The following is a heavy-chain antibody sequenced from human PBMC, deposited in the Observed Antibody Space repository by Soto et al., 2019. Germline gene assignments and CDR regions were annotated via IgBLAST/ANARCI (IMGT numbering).Heavy chain of an antibody. Sequence: GGSLRLSCAASGFTFSSYAMHWVRQAPGKGLEWVAVISFDGSNKYYADSVKGRFTISRDNSKNTLYLQMNSLRAEDTAVYYCARDKLAADNYHYVMDFWGQGTTVTVSS. CDR1: GFTFSSYA. CDR3: ARDKLAADNYHYVMDF. CDR2: ISFDGSNK. D-gene: IGHD6-13*01. V-gene: IGHV3-30-3*01. J-gene: IGHJ6*02.